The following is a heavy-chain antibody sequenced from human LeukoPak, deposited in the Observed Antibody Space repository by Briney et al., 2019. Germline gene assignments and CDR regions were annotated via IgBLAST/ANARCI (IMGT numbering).Heavy chain of an antibody. Sequence: PGGSLRLSCAASGFPFNTQDIRWVRQAPGKGLEWVSSIHADGVGTFYADSVRGRFTISRDNSKNTLDLQMNSLRVEDTAVYYCGKGRVSEWGQGNLVTVSS. V-gene: IGHV3-23*01. CDR3: GKGRVSE. D-gene: IGHD6-19*01. J-gene: IGHJ4*02. CDR1: GFPFNTQD. CDR2: IHADGVGT.